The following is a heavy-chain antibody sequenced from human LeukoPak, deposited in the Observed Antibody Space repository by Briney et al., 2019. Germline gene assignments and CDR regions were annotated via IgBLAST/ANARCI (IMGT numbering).Heavy chain of an antibody. V-gene: IGHV1-2*02. CDR2: INPKKGDT. Sequence: ASVKVSCKASGYTFIDYFLHWVRQVPGQGLEWMGWINPKKGDTNYAQKSQGRVTVTWDTSTATAYMELNRLTSDDTAVYYCARGYEYGWFDPWGQGTLVTVSS. J-gene: IGHJ5*02. CDR3: ARGYEYGWFDP. CDR1: GYTFIDYF. D-gene: IGHD3-16*01.